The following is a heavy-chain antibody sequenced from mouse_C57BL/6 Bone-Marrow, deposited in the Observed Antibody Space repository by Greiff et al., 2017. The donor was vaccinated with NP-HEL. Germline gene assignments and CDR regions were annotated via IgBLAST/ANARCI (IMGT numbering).Heavy chain of an antibody. Sequence: VQGVESGPELVKPGASVKISCKASGYSFTSYYIHWVKQRPGQGLEWIGWIYPGSGNTKYNEKFKGKATLTADTSSSTAYMQLSSLTSEDSAVYYCARGSPMDYWGQGTSVTVSS. CDR1: GYSFTSYY. V-gene: IGHV1-66*01. CDR3: ARGSPMDY. J-gene: IGHJ4*01. CDR2: IYPGSGNT.